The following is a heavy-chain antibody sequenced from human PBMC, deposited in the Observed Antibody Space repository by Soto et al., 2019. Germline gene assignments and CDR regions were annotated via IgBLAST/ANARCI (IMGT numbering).Heavy chain of an antibody. CDR1: GYTFTIYG. CDR2: ISAYNGNT. D-gene: IGHD4-17*01. CDR3: AREKVTTQAFDI. V-gene: IGHV1-18*01. J-gene: IGHJ3*02. Sequence: ASVKVSCKASGYTFTIYGIIWVRQAPGQGLEWMGWISAYNGNTNYAQKLQGRVTMTTDTSTSTAYMELRSLRSDDTAVYYCAREKVTTQAFDIWGQGTMVTVS.